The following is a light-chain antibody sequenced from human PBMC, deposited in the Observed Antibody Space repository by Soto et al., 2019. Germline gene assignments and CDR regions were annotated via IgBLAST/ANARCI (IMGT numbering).Light chain of an antibody. J-gene: IGLJ1*01. CDR1: STDVSTSTF. Sequence: HSVLTQPASLSGSPGQSITISCTGISTDVSTSTFVSWYQHHPGKAPRLILYDVTHRPSGISTRFSGSKSGDTATLTISGLQAEDEADYFCTSYRRGPLSVFGSGTKLTVL. CDR2: DVT. V-gene: IGLV2-14*03. CDR3: TSYRRGPLSV.